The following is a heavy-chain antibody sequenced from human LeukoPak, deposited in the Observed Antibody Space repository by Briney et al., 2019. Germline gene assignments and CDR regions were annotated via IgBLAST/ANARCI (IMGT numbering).Heavy chain of an antibody. D-gene: IGHD6-13*01. CDR1: GFTFSNYW. CDR2: IKEDGSEK. V-gene: IGHV3-7*01. J-gene: IGHJ4*02. CDR3: ASGRQLGY. Sequence: PGGSLRLSCAASGFTFSNYWMSWVRQAPGKGLGRVANIKEDGSEKYYVDSVKGRFTISRDNARNSLYLQMNSLRAEDTAVYYCASGRQLGYWGQGTLVTVSS.